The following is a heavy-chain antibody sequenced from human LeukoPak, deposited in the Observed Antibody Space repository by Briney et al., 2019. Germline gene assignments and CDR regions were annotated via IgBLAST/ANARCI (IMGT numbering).Heavy chain of an antibody. CDR1: GFTFSSYA. V-gene: IGHV3-23*01. CDR3: ARPRNGPHPDDAFDI. D-gene: IGHD4-17*01. CDR2: ISGSGGST. J-gene: IGHJ3*02. Sequence: PGGSLRLSCAASGFTFSSYAMSWVRQVPGKGLEWVSAISGSGGSTYYEDSVKGRFTISRDNSKNTLYLQMNSLRAEDTAVYYCARPRNGPHPDDAFDIWGQGTMVTVSS.